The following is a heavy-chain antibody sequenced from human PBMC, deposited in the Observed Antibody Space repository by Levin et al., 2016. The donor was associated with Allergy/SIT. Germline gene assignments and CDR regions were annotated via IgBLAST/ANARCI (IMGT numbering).Heavy chain of an antibody. CDR2: ISYDGSNK. V-gene: IGHV3-30*18. D-gene: IGHD3-22*01. CDR1: GFTFSSYG. J-gene: IGHJ4*02. CDR3: AKASDSSGLLTDY. Sequence: GGSLRLSCAASGFTFSSYGMHWVRQAPGKGLEWVAVISYDGSNKYYADSVKGRFTISRDNSKNTLYLQMNSLRAEDTAVYYCAKASDSSGLLTDYWGQGTLVTVSS.